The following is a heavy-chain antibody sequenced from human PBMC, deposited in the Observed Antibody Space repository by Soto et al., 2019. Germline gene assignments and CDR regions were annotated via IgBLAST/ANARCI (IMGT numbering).Heavy chain of an antibody. CDR3: AKGPRALVGAPFDY. Sequence: GGSLRLSCAASGFTFSSYAMSWVRQAPGKGLEWVSGISGSGGSTYYADSVKGRFTISRDNSKNTLYLQMNSLRAEDTAVYYCAKGPRALVGAPFDYLGQGALVTGSS. CDR2: ISGSGGST. V-gene: IGHV3-23*01. D-gene: IGHD1-26*01. CDR1: GFTFSSYA. J-gene: IGHJ4*02.